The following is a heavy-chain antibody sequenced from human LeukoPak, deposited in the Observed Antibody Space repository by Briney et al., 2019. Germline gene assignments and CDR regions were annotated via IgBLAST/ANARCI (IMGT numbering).Heavy chain of an antibody. CDR1: AGSISSGDYY. Sequence: SETLSLTCTVSAGSISSGDYYWSWIRQPPGKGLEWIGYIYYSGSTYYNPSLKSRVTISVDTSKNQFSLKLSSVTAADTAVYYCARVDVVATIGAFDIWGQGTMVTVSS. CDR3: ARVDVVATIGAFDI. D-gene: IGHD5-12*01. CDR2: IYYSGST. J-gene: IGHJ3*02. V-gene: IGHV4-30-4*08.